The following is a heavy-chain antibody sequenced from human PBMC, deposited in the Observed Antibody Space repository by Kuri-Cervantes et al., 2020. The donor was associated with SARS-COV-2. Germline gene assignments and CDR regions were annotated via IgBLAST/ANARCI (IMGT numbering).Heavy chain of an antibody. Sequence: ASVKVSCKASGYTFTSYGISWVRQAPGQGLEWMGWISAYNGNTNYAQKLQGRVTMTTDTSTSTAYMELRSLRSDDTAVCYCARDPGITIFGVPSSFDLWGRGTLVTVSS. V-gene: IGHV1-18*01. CDR2: ISAYNGNT. CDR1: GYTFTSYG. CDR3: ARDPGITIFGVPSSFDL. D-gene: IGHD3-3*01. J-gene: IGHJ2*01.